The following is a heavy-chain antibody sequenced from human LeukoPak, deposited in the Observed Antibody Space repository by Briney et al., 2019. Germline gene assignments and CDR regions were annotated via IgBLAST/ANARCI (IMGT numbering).Heavy chain of an antibody. CDR1: GGSISSGGYS. Sequence: SETLSLTCAVSGGSISSGGYSWSWIRQPPGTGLEWIGYIYHSGSTYYNPSLKSRVTISVDRSKNQFSLKLSSVTAADTAVYYCARARSGYSYGYCIDYWGQGTLVTVSS. CDR2: IYHSGST. D-gene: IGHD5-18*01. J-gene: IGHJ4*02. V-gene: IGHV4-30-2*01. CDR3: ARARSGYSYGYCIDY.